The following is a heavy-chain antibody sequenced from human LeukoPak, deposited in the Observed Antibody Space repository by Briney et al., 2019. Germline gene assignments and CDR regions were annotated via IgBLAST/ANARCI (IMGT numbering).Heavy chain of an antibody. CDR2: INPSGGST. D-gene: IGHD2-2*01. V-gene: IGHV1-46*01. Sequence: ASVKVSCKASGYTFTSYYMHWVRQAPGQGLEWMGIINPSGGSTSYAQKLQGRVTMTTDTSTSTAYMELRSLRSDDTAVYYCARDGGDIVVVPAASDYWGQGTLVTVSS. J-gene: IGHJ4*02. CDR1: GYTFTSYY. CDR3: ARDGGDIVVVPAASDY.